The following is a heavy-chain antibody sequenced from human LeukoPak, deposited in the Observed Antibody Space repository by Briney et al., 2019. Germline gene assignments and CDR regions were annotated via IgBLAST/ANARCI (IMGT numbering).Heavy chain of an antibody. D-gene: IGHD3-16*02. Sequence: GGSLRLSCSVSGFTFSIYAMSWVRQAPGKGLEWVSAICGSGGSTYYADSVKGRFTISRDNPKKTLYLQMNSLRAEDTAVYYCAKSVYDYVWGSYRLGYFDYWGQGALVTVSS. CDR1: GFTFSIYA. CDR3: AKSVYDYVWGSYRLGYFDY. CDR2: ICGSGGST. V-gene: IGHV3-23*01. J-gene: IGHJ4*02.